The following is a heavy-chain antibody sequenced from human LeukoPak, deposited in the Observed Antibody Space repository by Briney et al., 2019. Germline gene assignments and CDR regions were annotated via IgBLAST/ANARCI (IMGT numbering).Heavy chain of an antibody. CDR1: GGSVSGYY. CDR3: ARGLVRGVIPPVRRWFDP. CDR2: INHSGST. V-gene: IGHV4-34*01. J-gene: IGHJ5*02. Sequence: SETLSLTCAVYGGSVSGYYWSWIRQPPGKGLEWNGEINHSGSTNYNPSLKSRVTISVDTSKNQFSLKLSSVTAADTAVYYCARGLVRGVIPPVRRWFDPWGQGTLVTVPS. D-gene: IGHD3-10*01.